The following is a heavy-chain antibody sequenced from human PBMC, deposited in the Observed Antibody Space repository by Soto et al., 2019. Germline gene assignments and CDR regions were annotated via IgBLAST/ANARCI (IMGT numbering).Heavy chain of an antibody. D-gene: IGHD2-2*01. J-gene: IGHJ5*02. V-gene: IGHV1-3*01. CDR2: INAGNGNT. Sequence: RASVKVSCKASGYTFTSYAMHWVRQAPGQRLEWMGWINAGNGNTKYSQKFQGRVTITRDTSASTAYMELSSLRSEDTAVYYCARAGYCGSTSCSEFDPWGQGTLVTVS. CDR3: ARAGYCGSTSCSEFDP. CDR1: GYTFTSYA.